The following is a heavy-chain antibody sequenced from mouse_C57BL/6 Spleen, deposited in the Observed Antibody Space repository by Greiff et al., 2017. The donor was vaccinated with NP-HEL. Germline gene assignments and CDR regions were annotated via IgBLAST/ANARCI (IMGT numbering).Heavy chain of an antibody. J-gene: IGHJ4*01. CDR1: GYTFTSYW. V-gene: IGHV1-59*01. CDR3: ARRDYDRDAMDY. CDR2: IDPSDSYT. Sequence: QVQLQQSGAELVRPGTSVKLSCKASGYTFTSYWMHWVKQRPGQGLEWIGVIDPSDSYTNYNQKFKGKATLTVDTSSSTAYMQLSSLTSEDSAVYYCARRDYDRDAMDYWGQGTSVTVSS. D-gene: IGHD2-4*01.